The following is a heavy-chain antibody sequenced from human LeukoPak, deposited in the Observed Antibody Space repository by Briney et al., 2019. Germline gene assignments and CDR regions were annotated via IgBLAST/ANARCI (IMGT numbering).Heavy chain of an antibody. J-gene: IGHJ3*02. D-gene: IGHD5-24*01. CDR2: IYYSGST. Sequence: PSETLSLICTVSGGSISSGGYYWSWIRQHPGKGLEWIGYIYYSGSTYYNPSLKSRVSMSVDKSNNQFSLKLNSMTAADTAVYYCARAKGREMATIQAFDIWGQGTMVTVSS. CDR1: GGSISSGGYY. CDR3: ARAKGREMATIQAFDI. V-gene: IGHV4-31*03.